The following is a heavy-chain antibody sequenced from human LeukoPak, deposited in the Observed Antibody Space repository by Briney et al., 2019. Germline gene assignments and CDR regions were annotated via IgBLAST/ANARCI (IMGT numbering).Heavy chain of an antibody. CDR2: IIPIFGTA. D-gene: IGHD2-2*01. CDR1: RGTFSSYA. J-gene: IGHJ5*02. CDR3: ARGHCSSTSCYDRFDP. V-gene: IGHV1-69*13. Sequence: SSVKVSYKASRGTFSSYAISWVRQAPGQGLEWMGRIIPIFGTANYAQKFQGRVTITADESTSTAYMELSSLRSEDTAVYYCARGHCSSTSCYDRFDPWGQGTLVTVSS.